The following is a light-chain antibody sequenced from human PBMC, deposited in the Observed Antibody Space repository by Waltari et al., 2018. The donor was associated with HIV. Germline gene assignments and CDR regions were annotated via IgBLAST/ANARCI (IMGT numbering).Light chain of an antibody. CDR1: SSDVGGYNF. V-gene: IGLV2-14*01. CDR3: SSYSSSITLYVV. CDR2: EVS. Sequence: QSALTQPASVSGSPGQSITISCTGTSSDVGGYNFISWYQPHPGKPPTYLISEVSNCPSVVSNRFSGSKSGNTASLTISGLQAEDEADYYCSSYSSSITLYVVFGGGTKLTVL. J-gene: IGLJ2*01.